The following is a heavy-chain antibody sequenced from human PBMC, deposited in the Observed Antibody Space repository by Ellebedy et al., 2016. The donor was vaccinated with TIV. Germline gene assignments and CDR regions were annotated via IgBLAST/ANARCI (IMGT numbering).Heavy chain of an antibody. CDR1: GFSFRSYW. Sequence: GESLKISCIASGFSFRSYWMTWVRQAPGKGLEWVADIRQEGDEKYYVDSVKGRFTVSRDNAQNSLYLQMNSLRVEDTAVYYCARRASYGDYAVQVNRWFDPWGQGTLVTVSS. D-gene: IGHD4-17*01. V-gene: IGHV3-7*01. CDR2: IRQEGDEK. J-gene: IGHJ5*02. CDR3: ARRASYGDYAVQVNRWFDP.